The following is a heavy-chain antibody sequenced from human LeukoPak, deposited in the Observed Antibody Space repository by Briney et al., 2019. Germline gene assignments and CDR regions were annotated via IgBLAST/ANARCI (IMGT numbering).Heavy chain of an antibody. Sequence: SETLSLTCAVYGGSFSGYYWSWIRQPPGKGLEWIGEINHSGSTNYNPSLKSRVTISVDTSKNQFSLKLSSVTAADTAVYYCKIAARDYYYGMDVWGQGTTVTVSS. CDR1: GGSFSGYY. D-gene: IGHD6-6*01. CDR2: INHSGST. J-gene: IGHJ6*02. V-gene: IGHV4-34*01. CDR3: KIAARDYYYGMDV.